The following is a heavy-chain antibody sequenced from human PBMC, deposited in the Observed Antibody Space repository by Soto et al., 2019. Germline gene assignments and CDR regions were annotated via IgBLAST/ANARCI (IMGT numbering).Heavy chain of an antibody. CDR1: GFTFSSYS. Sequence: EVQLVESGGGLVKPGGSLRLSCAASGFTFSSYSMNWVRQAPGKGLEWVSSISSSSSYIYYVDSVKGRFTISRDNAKNSLYLQMNSLRAEDTAVYYCARVAGGDYWDASDIWGQGTMVTVSS. J-gene: IGHJ3*02. CDR3: ARVAGGDYWDASDI. V-gene: IGHV3-21*01. CDR2: ISSSSSYI. D-gene: IGHD4-17*01.